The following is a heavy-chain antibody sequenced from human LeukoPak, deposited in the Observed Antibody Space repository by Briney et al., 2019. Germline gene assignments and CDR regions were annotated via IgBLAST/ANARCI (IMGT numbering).Heavy chain of an antibody. Sequence: GGSLRLSCAASGFIFSSYGMHWVRQAPGKGLEWVAVIWYDGRNKCYADSVKGRFTISRDNSKNTLYLQMNSLRAEDTAVYYCAKDGPQFCSSSSCYHYYMDVWGKGTTVTASS. D-gene: IGHD2-2*01. CDR3: AKDGPQFCSSSSCYHYYMDV. CDR2: IWYDGRNK. V-gene: IGHV3-33*06. CDR1: GFIFSSYG. J-gene: IGHJ6*03.